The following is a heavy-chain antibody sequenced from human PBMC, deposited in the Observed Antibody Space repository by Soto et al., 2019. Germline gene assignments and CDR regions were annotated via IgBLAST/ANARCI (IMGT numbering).Heavy chain of an antibody. Sequence: GGSLRLSCAASGFTFSDYWMHWVRQAPGKGLEWVSRIKRDGSTKNYADSVKGRFTISRDNAKNTLYLQMNSLRAEDTADYYCARGPLDSSSWYYYGMDVSGQGTTVTVSS. D-gene: IGHD6-13*01. CDR1: GFTFSDYW. CDR2: IKRDGSTK. CDR3: ARGPLDSSSWYYYGMDV. V-gene: IGHV3-74*01. J-gene: IGHJ6*02.